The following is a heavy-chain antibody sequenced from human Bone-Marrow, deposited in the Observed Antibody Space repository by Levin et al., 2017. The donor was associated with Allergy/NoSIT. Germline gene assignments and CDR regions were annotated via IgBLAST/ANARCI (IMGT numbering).Heavy chain of an antibody. CDR1: PSPLSPPS. J-gene: IGHJ4*02. CDR2: ITRNSDNI. Sequence: SFPFSPSPLSPPSLRWVRQAPGKGLEWVASITRNSDNIQYAESVKGRFTISRSPSENTLYLQMKHLRVDDTARYYCTREARITVFGVGLAHWGQGAPVTISS. D-gene: IGHD3-3*01. CDR3: TREARITVFGVGLAH. V-gene: IGHV3-23*01.